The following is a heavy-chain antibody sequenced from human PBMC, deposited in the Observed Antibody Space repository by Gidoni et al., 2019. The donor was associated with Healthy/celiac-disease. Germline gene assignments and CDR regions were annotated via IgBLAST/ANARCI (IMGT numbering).Heavy chain of an antibody. CDR1: GFTFSVSA. V-gene: IGHV3-73*02. J-gene: IGHJ4*02. D-gene: IGHD5-18*01. CDR2: IRSKANSYAT. CDR3: TRHGGYSYGSANFDY. Sequence: EVQLVESGGGLVQPGGSLKLSCAASGFTFSVSATHWVRQASGKGLEWVGRIRSKANSYATAYAASVKGRFTISRDDSKNTAYLQMNSLKTEDTAVYYCTRHGGYSYGSANFDYWGQGTLVTVSS.